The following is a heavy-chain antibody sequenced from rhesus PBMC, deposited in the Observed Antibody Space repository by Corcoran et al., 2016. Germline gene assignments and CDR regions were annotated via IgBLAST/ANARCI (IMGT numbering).Heavy chain of an antibody. CDR1: GFPFSSYG. D-gene: IGHD4-35*01. CDR2: ISSASIYI. V-gene: IGHV3S16*01. J-gene: IGHJ4*01. CDR3: TMTTVSY. Sequence: EVQLVESGGGLVQPGGSLRLACAASGFPFSSYGMSWVRQTPGKGLEWVSSISSASIYIYYADSVKGRFTISRDNAKNSLSLQMNSLRAEDTAVYYCTMTTVSYWGQGVLVTVSS.